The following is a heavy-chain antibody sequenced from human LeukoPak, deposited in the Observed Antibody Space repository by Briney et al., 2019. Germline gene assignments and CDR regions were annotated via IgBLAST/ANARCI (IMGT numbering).Heavy chain of an antibody. CDR2: INPSGGST. Sequence: ASVKVSCKASGYTFTSYYMHWVRQAPGQGLEWMGIINPSGGSTSYAQKFQGRVTMTRDMSTSTVYMELSSLRSEDTAVYYCARGVFSYGSGQWAHYYYYMDVWGKGTTVTVSS. D-gene: IGHD3-10*01. CDR1: GYTFTSYY. J-gene: IGHJ6*03. CDR3: ARGVFSYGSGQWAHYYYYMDV. V-gene: IGHV1-46*01.